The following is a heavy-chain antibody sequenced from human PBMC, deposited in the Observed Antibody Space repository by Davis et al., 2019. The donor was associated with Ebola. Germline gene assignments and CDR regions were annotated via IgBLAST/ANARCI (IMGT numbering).Heavy chain of an antibody. CDR3: AKCITIFGVVIMFDY. J-gene: IGHJ4*02. V-gene: IGHV3-53*01. Sequence: GESLKISCAASGFTVSSNYMSWVRQAPGKGLEWVSVIYSGGSTYYADSVKGRFTISRDNSKNTLYLQMNSLRAEDTAVYYCAKCITIFGVVIMFDYWGQGTLVTVSS. D-gene: IGHD3-3*01. CDR2: IYSGGST. CDR1: GFTVSSNY.